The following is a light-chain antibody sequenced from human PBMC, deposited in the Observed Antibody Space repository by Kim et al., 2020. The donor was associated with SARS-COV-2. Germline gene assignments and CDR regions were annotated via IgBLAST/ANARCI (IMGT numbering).Light chain of an antibody. V-gene: IGLV2-14*01. J-gene: IGLJ1*01. CDR3: SSYTSSSTNV. CDR2: EVS. Sequence: QSITNACTGTRSDVGGYNYGSWYEKHQGKAPKLMIYEVSNRPSGVSNRFAGSKSGNTASLTISGLQAEDEADYYCSSYTSSSTNVLGTGTKVTVL. CDR1: RSDVGGYNY.